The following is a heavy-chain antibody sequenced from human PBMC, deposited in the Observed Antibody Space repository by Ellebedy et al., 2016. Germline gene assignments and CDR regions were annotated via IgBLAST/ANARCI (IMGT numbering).Heavy chain of an antibody. CDR1: GYTFTSYY. CDR3: ARSPPWDYYGMDV. V-gene: IGHV1-46*01. J-gene: IGHJ6*02. Sequence: ASVKVSXXASGYTFTSYYMHWVRQAPGQGLEWMGIINPSGGSTSYAQKFQGRVTMTRDTSTSTVYMELSSLRSEDTAVYYCARSPPWDYYGMDVWGQGTTVTVSS. CDR2: INPSGGST.